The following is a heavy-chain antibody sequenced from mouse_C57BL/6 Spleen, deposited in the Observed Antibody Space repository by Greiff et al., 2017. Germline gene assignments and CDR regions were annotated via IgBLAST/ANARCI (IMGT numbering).Heavy chain of an antibody. V-gene: IGHV5-12*01. CDR1: GFTFSDYY. CDR3: ARHFDV. J-gene: IGHJ1*03. Sequence: EVKLVESRGGLVQPGGPLKLSCAASGFTFSDYYMYWVRQTPEKRLEWVAYISNGGGSTYYPDTVKGRFTISRDNAKNTLYLQMSRLKAEDTAMYYCARHFDVWGTGTTVTVSS. CDR2: ISNGGGST.